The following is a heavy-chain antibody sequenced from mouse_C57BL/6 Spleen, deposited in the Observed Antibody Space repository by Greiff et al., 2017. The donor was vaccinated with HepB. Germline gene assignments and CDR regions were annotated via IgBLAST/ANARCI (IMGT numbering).Heavy chain of an antibody. CDR1: GYTFTDYN. D-gene: IGHD2-4*01. J-gene: IGHJ4*01. CDR3: ARWNYDYDDAMDY. Sequence: EVKVVESGPELVKPGASVKMSCKASGYTFTDYNMHWVKQSHGKSLEWIGYINPNNGGTSYNQKFKGKATLTVNKSSSTAYMELRSLTSEDSAVYYCARWNYDYDDAMDYWGQGTSVTVSS. V-gene: IGHV1-22*01. CDR2: INPNNGGT.